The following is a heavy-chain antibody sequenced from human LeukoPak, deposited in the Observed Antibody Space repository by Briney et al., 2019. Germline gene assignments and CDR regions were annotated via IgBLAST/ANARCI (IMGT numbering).Heavy chain of an antibody. CDR2: ISGSGSGGST. Sequence: PGGSLRLSCAASGFTFSSSAMSWVRQAPGKGLEWVSSISGSGSGGSTYYADSVKGRFTISRDNSKNTLYLQMNSLRAEDTAVYYCAKGVVVAPDVTPFDYWGQGTLVTVSS. J-gene: IGHJ4*02. CDR3: AKGVVVAPDVTPFDY. D-gene: IGHD2-2*01. CDR1: GFTFSSSA. V-gene: IGHV3-23*01.